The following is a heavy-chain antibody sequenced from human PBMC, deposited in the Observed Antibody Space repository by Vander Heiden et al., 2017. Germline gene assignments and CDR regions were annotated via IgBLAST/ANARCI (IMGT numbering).Heavy chain of an antibody. CDR1: GFNLRYYA. CDR3: AKEGLWYGGNWFDP. J-gene: IGHJ5*01. CDR2: ISGSGNDA. D-gene: IGHD3-10*01. V-gene: IGHV3-23*04. Sequence: EVQLVEPGGGLVQPGGSLRGSCEASGFNLRYYAMTWVRQAPGKGLEWVSTISGSGNDADYAGSVKGRFIISRDNSKNTLYLQMNSLRAGDTALYYCAKEGLWYGGNWFDPWGKGTLVTVSS.